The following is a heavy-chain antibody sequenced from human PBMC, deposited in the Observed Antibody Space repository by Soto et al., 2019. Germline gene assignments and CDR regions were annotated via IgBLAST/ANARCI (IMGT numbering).Heavy chain of an antibody. CDR2: IYPGDSDV. J-gene: IGHJ4*02. Sequence: DVQLVQSGAEVKKPGESLRISCKGSGYDFSAYWINWVRQMPGKGLEWMGTIYPGDSDVRYSPSFQGQVTISVDKSISIADLQWSSLKAADTAIYYCARTDYGSGTFDSWGQGTLVTVSS. V-gene: IGHV5-51*03. D-gene: IGHD3-10*01. CDR1: GYDFSAYW. CDR3: ARTDYGSGTFDS.